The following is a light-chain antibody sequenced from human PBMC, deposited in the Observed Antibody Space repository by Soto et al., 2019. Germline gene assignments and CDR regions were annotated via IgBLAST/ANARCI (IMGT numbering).Light chain of an antibody. Sequence: EIVLTQSPGTLSLSPGERATLSCRASQSVSSSYLAWYQQKPRQAPRLLIYDASSRATGIPDRFSGSGSGTDFTLSMSSLEAEDVAVYFLQQYGSSPYTFGQGTKLEIK. J-gene: IGKJ2*01. CDR3: QQYGSSPYT. CDR2: DAS. CDR1: QSVSSSY. V-gene: IGKV3-20*01.